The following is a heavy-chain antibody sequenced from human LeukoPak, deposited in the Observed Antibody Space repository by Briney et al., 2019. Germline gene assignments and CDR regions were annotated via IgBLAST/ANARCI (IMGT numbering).Heavy chain of an antibody. Sequence: GGSLRLSCAVSGFTFSTTSINSVCQAPGKGLEWVSYITADSGTTYYADSVNDRFTISRDNAKNSLYLQMNSLRDEDTAVYYCASRDYFDYWGQGTLVTVSS. CDR1: GFTFSTTS. V-gene: IGHV3-48*02. J-gene: IGHJ4*02. CDR3: ASRDYFDY. CDR2: ITADSGTT.